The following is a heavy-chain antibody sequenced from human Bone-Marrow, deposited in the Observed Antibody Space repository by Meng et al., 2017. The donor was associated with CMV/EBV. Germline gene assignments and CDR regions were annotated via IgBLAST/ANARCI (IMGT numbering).Heavy chain of an antibody. CDR1: GYTFTSYG. V-gene: IGHV1-18*01. CDR3: ARVLGRSSGWYWSGPYYFDD. D-gene: IGHD6-19*01. CDR2: ISAYNGNT. Sequence: ASVKVSCKASGYTFTSYGISWVRQAPGQGLEWMGWISAYNGNTNYAQKLQGRVTMTTDTSTSTAYMELRSLRSDDPAVYYCARVLGRSSGWYWSGPYYFDDWGQGARVTCFS. J-gene: IGHJ4*01.